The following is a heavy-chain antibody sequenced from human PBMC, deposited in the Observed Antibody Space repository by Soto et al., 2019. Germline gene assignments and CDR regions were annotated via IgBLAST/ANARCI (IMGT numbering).Heavy chain of an antibody. CDR2: INHSGST. CDR1: GGSFSGYY. D-gene: IGHD3-9*01. CDR3: GRLEGLATISYYFDY. J-gene: IGHJ4*02. Sequence: SETLSLTCAVYGGSFSGYYWSWIRQPPGKGLEWIGEINHSGSTYYNPSLESRVTISVDKSKNQFSLKLMSLSAADTAVYYCGRLEGLATISYYFDYWGQGALVTVSS. V-gene: IGHV4-34*01.